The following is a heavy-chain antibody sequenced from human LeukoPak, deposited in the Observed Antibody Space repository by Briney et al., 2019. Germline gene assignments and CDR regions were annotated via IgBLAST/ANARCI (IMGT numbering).Heavy chain of an antibody. CDR3: ARLSRGYCSGGSYFGFDY. J-gene: IGHJ4*02. D-gene: IGHD2-15*01. CDR1: GFTFSDYY. V-gene: IGHV3-11*06. CDR2: MSTSSSYT. Sequence: PGGSLRLSCAASGFTFSDYYMSWIRQAPGKGLEWVSYMSTSSSYTNYADSVQGRFTISRDNAKNSLYLQMNSLRAEDTAVYYCARLSRGYCSGGSYFGFDYWGQGTLVTVSS.